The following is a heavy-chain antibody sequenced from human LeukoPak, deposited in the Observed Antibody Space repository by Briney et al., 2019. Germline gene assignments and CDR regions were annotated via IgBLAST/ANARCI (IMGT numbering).Heavy chain of an antibody. V-gene: IGHV3-23*01. J-gene: IGHJ4*02. D-gene: IGHD3-10*01. CDR3: AKSTTMVRGVLDY. CDR1: GFTFSSYA. CDR2: ISGSGGST. Sequence: GGSLRLSCAASGFTFSSYAVSWVRQAPGKGLEWVSAISGSGGSTYYADSVKGRFTISRDNSKNTLYLQMNSLRAEDTAVYYCAKSTTMVRGVLDYWGQGTLVTVSS.